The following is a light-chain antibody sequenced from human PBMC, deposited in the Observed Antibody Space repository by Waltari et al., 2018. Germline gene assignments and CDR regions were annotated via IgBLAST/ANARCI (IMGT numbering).Light chain of an antibody. V-gene: IGKV4-1*01. CDR3: HQYYLTPWT. J-gene: IGKJ1*01. CDR1: QMFLYSSKPKYY. CDR2: WAS. Sequence: DIVVTQSPDSLTLSVGERATIKGKSIQMFLYSSKPKYYLSWYQQKSGQSPSLLIYWASTREAGVPDRFSGSGSGTDFTLTINGLQPEDAAVYFCHQYYLTPWTFGQGTKLEIK.